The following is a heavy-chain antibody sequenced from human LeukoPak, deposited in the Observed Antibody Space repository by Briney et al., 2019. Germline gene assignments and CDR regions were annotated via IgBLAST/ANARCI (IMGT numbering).Heavy chain of an antibody. CDR3: SRDKTGELDL. Sequence: GGSLRLSCAASGFTFSNFWMHWVRQAPGKGLEWVSRMSGDGSDTRYADPVKGRFTISRDNAKNTLYLQMNSLRAEDTAVYYCSRDKTGELDLWGRGTLVTVSS. V-gene: IGHV3-74*01. J-gene: IGHJ2*01. D-gene: IGHD7-27*01. CDR2: MSGDGSDT. CDR1: GFTFSNFW.